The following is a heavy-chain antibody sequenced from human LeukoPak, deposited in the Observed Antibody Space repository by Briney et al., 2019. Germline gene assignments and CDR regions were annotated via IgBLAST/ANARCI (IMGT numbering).Heavy chain of an antibody. CDR3: ASGYPDPYYFDY. CDR1: GGSISSGGYS. V-gene: IGHV4-30-2*01. J-gene: IGHJ4*02. CDR2: IYHSGST. Sequence: PSQTLSLTCAVSGGSISSGGYSWSWIRQPPGKGLEWIGYIYHSGSTYYNPSLKSRVTISVDRSKNQFSLKLSSVIAADTAVYYCASGYPDPYYFDYWGQGTLVTVSS. D-gene: IGHD5-12*01.